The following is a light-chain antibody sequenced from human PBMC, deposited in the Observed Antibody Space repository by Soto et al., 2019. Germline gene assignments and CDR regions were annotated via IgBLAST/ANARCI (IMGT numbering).Light chain of an antibody. CDR2: DVN. CDR1: SSDVGGYNY. CDR3: SSYTGSSTYVV. Sequence: QSALTQPASVSGSPGQSITISCTGTSSDVGGYNYVSWYHQHPGKAPKLMIYDVNNRPSGVSNRFSGSKSGNTASLTISGLQAEDEAYYYCSSYTGSSTYVVFGGGTKLTVL. V-gene: IGLV2-14*01. J-gene: IGLJ2*01.